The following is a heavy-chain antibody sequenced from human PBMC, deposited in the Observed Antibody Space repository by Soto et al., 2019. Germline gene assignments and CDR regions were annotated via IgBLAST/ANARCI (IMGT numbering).Heavy chain of an antibody. D-gene: IGHD1-7*01. J-gene: IGHJ6*02. CDR3: AKDQGLELPYYYYYGMDV. CDR2: IWYDGSNR. V-gene: IGHV3-30*02. Sequence: GGSLRLSCAASGFTFSSYGMHWVRQAPGTGLEWMAVIWYDGSNRYYADSVKGRFTISRDNSKNTLYLQMNSLRAEDTAVYYCAKDQGLELPYYYYYGMDVWGQGTTVTVSS. CDR1: GFTFSSYG.